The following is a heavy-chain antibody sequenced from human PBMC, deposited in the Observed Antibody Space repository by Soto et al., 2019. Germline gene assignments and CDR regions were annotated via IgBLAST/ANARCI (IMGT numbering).Heavy chain of an antibody. J-gene: IGHJ6*02. CDR1: GYTFTGYY. CDR3: ARVLTISYGMDV. Sequence: GASVKVSCKASGYTFTGYYMHWVRQAPGQGLEWMGWISAYNGNTNYAQKLQGRVTMTTDTSTSTAYMELRSLRSDDTAVYYCARVLTISYGMDVWGQGTTVTVSS. CDR2: ISAYNGNT. D-gene: IGHD3-3*01. V-gene: IGHV1-18*04.